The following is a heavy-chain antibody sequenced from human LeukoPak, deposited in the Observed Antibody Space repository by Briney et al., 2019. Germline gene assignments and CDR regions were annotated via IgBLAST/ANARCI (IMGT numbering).Heavy chain of an antibody. Sequence: PSETLSLTCTVSGGSISSYYWSWIRQPPGKGLEWIGRIYTSGSTNYNPSLKSRVTISVDTSKNQFSLELSSVTAADTAVYYCARAYCGGDCYPYYFDYWGQGTLVTVSS. CDR1: GGSISSYY. CDR2: IYTSGST. J-gene: IGHJ4*02. CDR3: ARAYCGGDCYPYYFDY. V-gene: IGHV4-4*08. D-gene: IGHD2-21*02.